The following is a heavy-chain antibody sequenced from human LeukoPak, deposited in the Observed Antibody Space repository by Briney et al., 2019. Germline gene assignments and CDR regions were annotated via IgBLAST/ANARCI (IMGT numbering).Heavy chain of an antibody. D-gene: IGHD4-17*01. CDR1: GFTFSSYE. J-gene: IGHJ3*02. CDR3: AREMVTTFAFDI. Sequence: GGSLRLSCAASGFTFSSYEMNWVRQGPGKGLEWVSYISSSSTYIYYADSVKGRFTISRDNAKNSLYLQMNSLRAEDTAVYYCAREMVTTFAFDIWGQGTMVTVSS. CDR2: ISSSSTYI. V-gene: IGHV3-21*05.